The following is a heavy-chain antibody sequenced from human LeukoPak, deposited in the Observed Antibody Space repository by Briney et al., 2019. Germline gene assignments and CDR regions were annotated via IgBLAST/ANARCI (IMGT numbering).Heavy chain of an antibody. CDR2: IYYSEST. Sequence: PSETLSLTYTVSGGSISSYYGSWIRQPPGKGLEWIGYIYYSESTNYNPSLKSRVTISVDTSKNQFSLKLSSVTAADTAVYYCAAIKDSSSWYLGYWGQGTLVTVSS. D-gene: IGHD6-13*01. CDR3: AAIKDSSSWYLGY. CDR1: GGSISSYY. V-gene: IGHV4-59*08. J-gene: IGHJ4*02.